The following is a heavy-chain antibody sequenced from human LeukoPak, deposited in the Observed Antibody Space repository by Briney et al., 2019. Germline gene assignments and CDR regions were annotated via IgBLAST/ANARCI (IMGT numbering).Heavy chain of an antibody. J-gene: IGHJ2*01. CDR3: ARDREYGDFYWYFDL. Sequence: PSETLSLTCTVSGGSISSGSYYWSWIRQPAGRGLEWIGRIYTSGSTNYNPSLKSRVTISVDTSKNQFSLKLSSVTAADTAVYYCARDREYGDFYWYFDLWGRGTLVTVSS. CDR1: GGSISSGSYY. V-gene: IGHV4-61*02. CDR2: IYTSGST. D-gene: IGHD4-17*01.